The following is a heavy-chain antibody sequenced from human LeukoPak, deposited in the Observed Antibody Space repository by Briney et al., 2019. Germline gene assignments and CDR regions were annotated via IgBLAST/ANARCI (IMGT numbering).Heavy chain of an antibody. J-gene: IGHJ3*02. D-gene: IGHD3-22*01. CDR1: GFTFSSYA. V-gene: IGHV3-30-3*01. CDR2: ISYDGSNK. CDR3: AKDPPVYYDRYQGAFDI. Sequence: PGGSLRLSCAASGFTFSSYAMHWVRQAPGKGLEWVAVISYDGSNKYYADSVKGRFTISRDNSKNTLYLQMNSLRAEDTAVYYCAKDPPVYYDRYQGAFDIRGQGTMVTVSS.